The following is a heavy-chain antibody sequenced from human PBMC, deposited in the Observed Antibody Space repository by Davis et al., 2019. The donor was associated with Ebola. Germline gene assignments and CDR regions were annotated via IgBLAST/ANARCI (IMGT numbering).Heavy chain of an antibody. CDR3: ARELVEGGGLIYYYYGMDV. D-gene: IGHD2-15*01. Sequence: GGSLRLSCTASGFTFSYYGMNWVRQAPGKGLEWVAFIRFDGSNEYYSDSVKGRFTISRDNAKNTLYLQMNSLRAEDTAVYYCARELVEGGGLIYYYYGMDVWGQGTTVTVSS. V-gene: IGHV3-30*02. J-gene: IGHJ6*02. CDR2: IRFDGSNE. CDR1: GFTFSYYG.